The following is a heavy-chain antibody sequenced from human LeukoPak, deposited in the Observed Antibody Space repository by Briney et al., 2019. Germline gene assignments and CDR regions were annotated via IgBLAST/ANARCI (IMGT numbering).Heavy chain of an antibody. CDR2: ISGYNGNT. V-gene: IGHV1-18*01. CDR1: AYTFTNYG. Sequence: ASVKVSCKASAYTFTNYGISWVRQAPGQGLEWMGWISGYNGNTNYAQKFQGRVTMTTDTTTSTAYMELSSLRSEDTAVYYCARGFYYDSSGYYYEEGAFDIWGQGTMVTVSS. CDR3: ARGFYYDSSGYYYEEGAFDI. J-gene: IGHJ3*02. D-gene: IGHD3-22*01.